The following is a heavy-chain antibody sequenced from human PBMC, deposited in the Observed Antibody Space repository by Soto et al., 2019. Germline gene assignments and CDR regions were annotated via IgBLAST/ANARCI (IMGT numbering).Heavy chain of an antibody. J-gene: IGHJ6*03. CDR2: INHSGST. Sequence: SETLSLTCAVYGGSFSGYYWSWIRQPPGKGLEWIGEINHSGSTNYNPSLKSRVTISVDTSKNQFSLKLSSVTAADTAVYYCARGLSSTSETEYYYYYMDVWGKGTTVTVSS. CDR1: GGSFSGYY. D-gene: IGHD2-2*01. CDR3: ARGLSSTSETEYYYYYMDV. V-gene: IGHV4-34*01.